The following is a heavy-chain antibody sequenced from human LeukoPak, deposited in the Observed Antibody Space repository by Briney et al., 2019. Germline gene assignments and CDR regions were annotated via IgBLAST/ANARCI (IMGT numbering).Heavy chain of an antibody. V-gene: IGHV4-39*01. CDR3: ARTYTSSSGFYFDY. Sequence: SETLSLTCIVSGGSISSSIYYWGWIRQPPGKGLEWIGSIYYSGSTYYNPSLKSRITISVDTSKNQFSLKVSSVTAADTAVYYCARTYTSSSGFYFDYWGQGTLATVSS. J-gene: IGHJ4*02. CDR1: GGSISSSIYY. D-gene: IGHD6-6*01. CDR2: IYYSGST.